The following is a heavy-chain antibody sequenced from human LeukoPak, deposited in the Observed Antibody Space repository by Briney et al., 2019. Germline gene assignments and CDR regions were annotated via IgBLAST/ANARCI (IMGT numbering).Heavy chain of an antibody. D-gene: IGHD6-19*01. CDR2: TYYRSKWYN. J-gene: IGHJ4*02. Sequence: SQTLSLTCAISGDIVSSNSAAWNWIRQSPSRGLEWLARTYYRSKWYNDYAVSVKSRITINPDTSKNQFSLQLNSVTPEDTAVYYCARTKGIAVAGTYDYWGQGTLVTVSS. CDR1: GDIVSSNSAA. V-gene: IGHV6-1*01. CDR3: ARTKGIAVAGTYDY.